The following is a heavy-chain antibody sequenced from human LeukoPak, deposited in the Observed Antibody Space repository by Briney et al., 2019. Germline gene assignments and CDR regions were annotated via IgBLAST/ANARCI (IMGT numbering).Heavy chain of an antibody. CDR2: ISAYNGNT. J-gene: IGHJ3*02. CDR3: ARDRQSELYYYDSSGYIHAFDI. Sequence: ASVKVSCKASGYTFTSHGISWVRQAPGQGLEWMGWISAYNGNTKYAEKLQGRVTMTTDTSTSTAYMELRSLRSDDTAVYYCARDRQSELYYYDSSGYIHAFDIWGQGTMVTVSS. D-gene: IGHD3-22*01. V-gene: IGHV1-18*01. CDR1: GYTFTSHG.